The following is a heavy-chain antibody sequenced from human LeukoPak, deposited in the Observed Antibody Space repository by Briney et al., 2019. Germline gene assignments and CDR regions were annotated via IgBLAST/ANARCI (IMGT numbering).Heavy chain of an antibody. V-gene: IGHV3-21*01. J-gene: IGHJ4*02. Sequence: TGGSLRLSCTASGFTFSDCDMNWFRQAPGKGLEWVSSISYGTSQIYYADSVKGRFTISRGNAKNSLYLQMDSLRAEDTAVYFCGRAFPPLRTAAAGDYWGQGTLVTVSS. CDR3: GRAFPPLRTAAAGDY. CDR1: GFTFSDCD. D-gene: IGHD6-13*01. CDR2: ISYGTSQI.